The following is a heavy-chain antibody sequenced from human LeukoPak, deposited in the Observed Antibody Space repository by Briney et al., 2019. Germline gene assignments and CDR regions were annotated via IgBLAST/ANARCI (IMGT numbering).Heavy chain of an antibody. CDR1: GLAFSSYW. CDR2: IKQDGSEK. CDR3: ARVVTAWSMDV. J-gene: IGHJ6*03. Sequence: GSLRLSCAASGLAFSSYWMSWFRQAPGQGLEWVANIKQDGSEKFYADSVTGRFTVSRDNAENSLFLQMNSLRAEDTALYYCARVVTAWSMDVWGKGTTVTVSS. D-gene: IGHD2-21*02. V-gene: IGHV3-7*01.